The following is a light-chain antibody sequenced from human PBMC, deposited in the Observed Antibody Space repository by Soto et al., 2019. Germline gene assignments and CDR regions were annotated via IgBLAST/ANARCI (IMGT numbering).Light chain of an antibody. V-gene: IGLV2-23*02. CDR3: ASYAGSRTYV. CDR2: EVT. CDR1: SSDVGGYNY. Sequence: QSGLTHPASVSGSPGQSITISCTGTSSDVGGYNYVSWYQHLPGRAPKLLIFEVTMRPSGISDRFSGSKSASTASLTISGLQSEDEGDYYCASYAGSRTYVFGSGTKVTVL. J-gene: IGLJ1*01.